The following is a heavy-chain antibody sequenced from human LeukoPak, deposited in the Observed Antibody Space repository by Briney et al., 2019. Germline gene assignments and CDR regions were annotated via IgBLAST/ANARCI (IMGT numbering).Heavy chain of an antibody. D-gene: IGHD1-26*01. CDR3: ARQGVGATDC. Sequence: PSETLSLTCTVSGGSISSSTYYWAWIRQSPGKGLEWIGSVTYSGSTYYNPSLESRVTISVDTSKNQFSLRLISVTAVDTAVYYCARQGVGATDCWGQGTLVTVSS. CDR1: GGSISSSTYY. J-gene: IGHJ4*02. CDR2: VTYSGST. V-gene: IGHV4-39*01.